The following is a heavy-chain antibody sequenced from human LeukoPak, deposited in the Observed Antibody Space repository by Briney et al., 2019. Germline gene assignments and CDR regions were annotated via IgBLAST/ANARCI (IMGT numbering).Heavy chain of an antibody. CDR1: GDSVSSNIAD. J-gene: IGHJ4*02. V-gene: IGHV6-1*01. CDR2: TYYRSRWYS. Sequence: PSQTLSLTCGISGDSVSSNIADWNWIRQSPSRGLEWLGRTYYRSRWYSEYGGSVRSRVGIYADTSQNLFSLHLNSVTPDDTAVYYCGRGVDTPMTRGIDYWGQGSLVTVSS. CDR3: GRGVDTPMTRGIDY. D-gene: IGHD3-10*01.